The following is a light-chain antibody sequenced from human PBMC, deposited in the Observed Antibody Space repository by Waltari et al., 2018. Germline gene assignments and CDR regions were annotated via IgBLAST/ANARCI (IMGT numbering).Light chain of an antibody. CDR1: SGHSSYA. J-gene: IGLJ3*02. CDR2: LNSDGSH. Sequence: QLVLTQSPSASASLGASVKLTCTLSSGHSSYAIAWHQQHPEKGPRYLMKLNSDGSHSKGDGIPDRFSGSSSGAERYLTISSLQSEDEADYYCQTWGTGVNWVFGGGTKLTVL. CDR3: QTWGTGVNWV. V-gene: IGLV4-69*01.